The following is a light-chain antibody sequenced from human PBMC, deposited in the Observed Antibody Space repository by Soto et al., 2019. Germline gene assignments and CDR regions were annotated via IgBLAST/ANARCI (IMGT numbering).Light chain of an antibody. Sequence: DIQMTQSPSSLSASVGDRVTISCRASQTISSYLQWYQHKPGRAPRLLISDVSTLKSGVPRRFRGSGSATAYTTPITNVQPEDFVTYYCQQGYSSHALTFGEGTKVELK. V-gene: IGKV1-39*01. CDR2: DVS. CDR3: QQGYSSHALT. J-gene: IGKJ4*01. CDR1: QTISSY.